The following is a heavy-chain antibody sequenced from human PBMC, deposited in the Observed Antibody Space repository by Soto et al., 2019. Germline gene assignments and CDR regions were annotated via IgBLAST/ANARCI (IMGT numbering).Heavy chain of an antibody. CDR2: IYYSGST. Sequence: SETLSLTCTVSGGSISSYYWSWIRQPPWKGLEWIGYIYYSGSTNYNPSLKSRVTISVDTSKNQFSLKLSSVTAADTAVYYCARTTRGEWLLFDYWGQGTLVTVSS. CDR1: GGSISSYY. CDR3: ARTTRGEWLLFDY. V-gene: IGHV4-59*01. D-gene: IGHD3-3*01. J-gene: IGHJ4*02.